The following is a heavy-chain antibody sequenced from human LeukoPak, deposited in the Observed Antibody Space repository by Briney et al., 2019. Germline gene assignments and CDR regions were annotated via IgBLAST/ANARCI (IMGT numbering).Heavy chain of an antibody. J-gene: IGHJ4*02. Sequence: SETLSLTCTVSGVSISSYYWSWIRQPPGKGLEWIGYIYYSGSTNYNPSLKSRVTISVDTSKNQFSLKLSSVTAADTAVYYCAAGGYSGYDDFDYWGQGTLVTVSS. V-gene: IGHV4-59*01. CDR2: IYYSGST. D-gene: IGHD5-12*01. CDR1: GVSISSYY. CDR3: AAGGYSGYDDFDY.